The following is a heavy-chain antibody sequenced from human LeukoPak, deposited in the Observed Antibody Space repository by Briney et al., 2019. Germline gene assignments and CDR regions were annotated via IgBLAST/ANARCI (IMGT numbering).Heavy chain of an antibody. CDR2: VSYDGTDE. Sequence: GRSLRLSCAASGFTLSAYAMHWVRQAPGKGLEWVTVVSYDGTDEYYADSVKGRFSISRDNSKNTVYLHMNSLKTEDTAVYYCTRSNRESVRWLDPWGQGTLVTVSS. CDR1: GFTLSAYA. CDR3: TRSNRESVRWLDP. V-gene: IGHV3-30-3*01. J-gene: IGHJ5*02. D-gene: IGHD3-10*01.